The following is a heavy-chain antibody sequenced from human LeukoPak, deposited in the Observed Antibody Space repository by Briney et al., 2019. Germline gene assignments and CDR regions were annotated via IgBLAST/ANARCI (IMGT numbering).Heavy chain of an antibody. CDR3: ARDERPSVKHGDWADY. Sequence: ASVKVSCKASGYTFTSYGISWVRQAPGQGLEWMGWISAYNGNTNYAQKLQGRVTMTTDTSTSTAYMELRSLRSDDTAVYYCARDERPSVKHGDWADYWGQGTLVTVSS. J-gene: IGHJ4*02. CDR2: ISAYNGNT. D-gene: IGHD4-17*01. V-gene: IGHV1-18*04. CDR1: GYTFTSYG.